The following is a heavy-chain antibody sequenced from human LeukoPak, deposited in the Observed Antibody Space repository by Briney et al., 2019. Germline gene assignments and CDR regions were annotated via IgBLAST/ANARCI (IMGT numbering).Heavy chain of an antibody. J-gene: IGHJ4*02. CDR2: IYYSGST. CDR1: GGSISSGGYY. Sequence: SETLSLTCTVSGGSISSGGYYWSWIRQHPGKGLEWIGYIYYSGSTSSHPSLRSRVTISVDTSKNQFSLKLSSVTAADTAVYSCARDPLGAYGSGTWGQGTLVTVSS. CDR3: ARDPLGAYGSGT. D-gene: IGHD3-10*01. V-gene: IGHV4-31*03.